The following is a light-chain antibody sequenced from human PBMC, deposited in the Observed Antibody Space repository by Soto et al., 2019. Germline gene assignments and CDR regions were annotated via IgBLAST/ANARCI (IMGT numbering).Light chain of an antibody. CDR3: QQLNDYPVT. J-gene: IGKJ1*01. V-gene: IGKV1-5*01. Sequence: DIQMTQSPSTLSASVGDRVTITCRASQSITNWLAWYQQKPGKAPKLLVYDASSLESGVPSRFSGSGSGTEFTLSISSLQPEDFATYYCQQLNDYPVTFGQGTKVDIK. CDR1: QSITNW. CDR2: DAS.